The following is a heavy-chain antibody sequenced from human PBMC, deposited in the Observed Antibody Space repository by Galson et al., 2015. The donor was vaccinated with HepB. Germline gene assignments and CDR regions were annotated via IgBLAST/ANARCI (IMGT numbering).Heavy chain of an antibody. Sequence: SVKVSCKASGGTFSSYTISWVRQAPGQGLEWMGRIIPILGIANYAQKFQGRVTITADKSTSTAYMELSSLRSEDTAVYYCARETLSGYSYGRYFDYWGQGTLVA. D-gene: IGHD5-18*01. V-gene: IGHV1-69*04. CDR2: IIPILGIA. CDR1: GGTFSSYT. CDR3: ARETLSGYSYGRYFDY. J-gene: IGHJ4*02.